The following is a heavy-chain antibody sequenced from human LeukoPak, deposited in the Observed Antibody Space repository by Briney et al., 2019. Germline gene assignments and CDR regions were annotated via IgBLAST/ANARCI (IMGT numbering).Heavy chain of an antibody. J-gene: IGHJ4*02. Sequence: PGGSLRLSCAASGFAFGSYYMNWVRQAPGKGLEWVANIKPDGSEENYVDSVRGRFTISRDNAKNSVYLQMNSLRADDTALYYCVRGHYADYTSQGTLATVSS. CDR1: GFAFGSYY. V-gene: IGHV3-7*01. CDR2: IKPDGSEE. CDR3: VRGHYADY.